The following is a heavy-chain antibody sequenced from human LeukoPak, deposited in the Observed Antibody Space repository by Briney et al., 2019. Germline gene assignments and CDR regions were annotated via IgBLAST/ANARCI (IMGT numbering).Heavy chain of an antibody. V-gene: IGHV1-8*01. CDR2: MNPNSGNT. CDR3: AKDHRRGYSGYLSGMDV. J-gene: IGHJ6*02. CDR1: GYTFTSYD. Sequence: ASVKVSCKASGYTFTSYDINWVRQATGQGLEWMGWMNPNSGNTGYAQKFQGRVTMTRNTSISTAYMELNSLRAEDTAVYHCAKDHRRGYSGYLSGMDVWGQGTTVTVSS. D-gene: IGHD5-12*01.